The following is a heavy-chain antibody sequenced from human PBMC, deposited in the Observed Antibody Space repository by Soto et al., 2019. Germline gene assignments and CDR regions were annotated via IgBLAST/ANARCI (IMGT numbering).Heavy chain of an antibody. CDR2: IYYSGST. CDR3: ARGGVVTDYYHYYGMDV. V-gene: IGHV4-59*01. D-gene: IGHD3-3*01. CDR1: GGSISSYY. Sequence: SETLSLTCTVSGGSISSYYWSWIRQPPGKGLEWIGYIYYSGSTNYNPSLKSRVTISVDTSKNQFSLKLSSVTAADTAVYYCARGGVVTDYYHYYGMDVWGQGTTVTVSS. J-gene: IGHJ6*02.